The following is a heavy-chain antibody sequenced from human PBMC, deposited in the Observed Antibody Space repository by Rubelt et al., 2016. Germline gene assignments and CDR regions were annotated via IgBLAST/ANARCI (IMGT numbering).Heavy chain of an antibody. CDR1: GFTFSDYL. J-gene: IGHJ6*02. V-gene: IGHV3-30*03. CDR2: ISYDGSNE. Sequence: GGGVVQPGRSLRLSCAASGFTFSDYLMHWVRQAPGKGLEWVTVISYDGSNEYYADSVKGRFTISRDNSKNTLNLQMNSLRGEDTAVYYCAGGYRSGYYDYHGLDVWGQGTTVTVSS. D-gene: IGHD3-16*01. CDR3: AGGYRSGYYDYHGLDV.